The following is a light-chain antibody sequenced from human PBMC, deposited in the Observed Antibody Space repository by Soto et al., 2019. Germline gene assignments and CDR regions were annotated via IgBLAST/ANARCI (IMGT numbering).Light chain of an antibody. CDR1: QSVSSN. J-gene: IGKJ2*01. Sequence: EIVMTQSPATLSVSPGERAALSCRASQSVSSNFAWYQQKPGQAPRLLIYGASTRATGIPARFSGCGSGTEFILTISSLQSGDFAVYYCQQYNNWPYTFGQGTKLEIK. CDR3: QQYNNWPYT. CDR2: GAS. V-gene: IGKV3-15*01.